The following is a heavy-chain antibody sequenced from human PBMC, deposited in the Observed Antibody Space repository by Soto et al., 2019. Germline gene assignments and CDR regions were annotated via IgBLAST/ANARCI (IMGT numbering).Heavy chain of an antibody. Sequence: PGGSLRLSCAASGFTFSSYNMNWVRQAPEKGLEWVSAISGSGGNRYYADSVKGRFTISRDDSKNTLYLQMSSLRAEDTAVYYCAKGSAASGYSCSDSWGQGTLVTVSS. J-gene: IGHJ4*02. CDR3: AKGSAASGYSCSDS. D-gene: IGHD6-13*01. CDR1: GFTFSSYN. CDR2: ISGSGGNR. V-gene: IGHV3-23*01.